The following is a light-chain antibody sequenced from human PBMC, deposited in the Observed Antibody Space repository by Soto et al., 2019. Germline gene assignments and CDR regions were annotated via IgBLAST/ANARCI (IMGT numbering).Light chain of an antibody. V-gene: IGKV3-11*01. CDR2: DAS. J-gene: IGKJ4*01. CDR3: QQRSNWPPLT. CDR1: QSVSSY. Sequence: EIVFTQSPATLSLSPGERATLSCRASQSVSSYLAWYQRKPGQAPRLLIYDASNRATGIPARFSGSGSGTDFTLTISSLEPEDFAVYYCQQRSNWPPLTFGGGTKVDIK.